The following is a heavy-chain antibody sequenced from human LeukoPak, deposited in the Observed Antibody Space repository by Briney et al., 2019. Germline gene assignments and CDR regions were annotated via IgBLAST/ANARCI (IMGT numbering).Heavy chain of an antibody. J-gene: IGHJ6*03. V-gene: IGHV1-2*02. CDR3: ARDSGDHDFWSGYYATYYYYYMDV. CDR1: GYTFTGYY. D-gene: IGHD3-3*01. Sequence: GASVKVSCKASGYTFTGYYMHWVRQAPGQGLEWMGWINPNSGGTNYAQKFQGRVTMTRDTSISTAYMELSRLRSDDTAVYYCARDSGDHDFWSGYYATYYYYYMDVWGKGTTVTVSS. CDR2: INPNSGGT.